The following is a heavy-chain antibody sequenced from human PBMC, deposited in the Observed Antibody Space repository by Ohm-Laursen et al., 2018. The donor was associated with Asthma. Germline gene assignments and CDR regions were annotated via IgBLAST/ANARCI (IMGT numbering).Heavy chain of an antibody. CDR2: VKEDGREK. J-gene: IGHJ4*02. V-gene: IGHV3-7*05. CDR3: ARSRDGYNLVWFDY. Sequence: SLRLSCAASGFTFSSYSMNWVRQAPGKGLECVASVKEDGREKYYVDSVKGRFTISRDNAKNSVSLQMNSLRAEDTAVYYCARSRDGYNLVWFDYWGQETLVTVSS. D-gene: IGHD5-24*01. CDR1: GFTFSSYS.